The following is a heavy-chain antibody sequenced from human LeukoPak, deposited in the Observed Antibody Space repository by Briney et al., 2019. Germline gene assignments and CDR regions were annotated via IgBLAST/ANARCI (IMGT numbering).Heavy chain of an antibody. CDR1: GDSLTSTSYY. V-gene: IGHV4-39*01. D-gene: IGHD1-26*01. J-gene: IGHJ4*02. Sequence: PSETLSLTRTVSGDSLTSTSYYWGWIRQPPRKGLEWIGSIYYSGSTYYNPSLKSRVTISVGTSKNQFSLKMSSVTGADTAVYYCARFSGSYFDYWGQGTLVTVS. CDR3: ARFSGSYFDY. CDR2: IYYSGST.